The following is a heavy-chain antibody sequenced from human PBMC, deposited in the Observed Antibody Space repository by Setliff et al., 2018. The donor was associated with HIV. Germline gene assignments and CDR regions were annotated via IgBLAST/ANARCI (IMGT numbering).Heavy chain of an antibody. V-gene: IGHV1-3*01. D-gene: IGHD1-26*01. CDR3: AKSRVGFSVPYDAFDI. CDR1: GYSFTTYA. Sequence: ASVKVSCKASGYSFTTYAIHWVRQAPGQRLEWMGWLNAGDGDSGPSQESRGRVIFTRDTSASTAYMELTSLRSDDTAVYYCAKSRVGFSVPYDAFDIWGQGTMVTVSS. J-gene: IGHJ3*02. CDR2: LNAGDGDS.